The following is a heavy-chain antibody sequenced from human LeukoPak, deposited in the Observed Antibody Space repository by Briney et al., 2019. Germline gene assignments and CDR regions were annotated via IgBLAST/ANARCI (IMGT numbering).Heavy chain of an antibody. D-gene: IGHD1-1*01. V-gene: IGHV5-51*01. CDR2: IYPGDSDT. CDR1: GYPFTDYW. J-gene: IGHJ5*02. Sequence: GESLKISCKASGYPFTDYWIGWVRQMPGRGPEWMAIIYPGDSDTRYSPSFQGQVTIPADKSINTAYLQWSSLTASDTAMYYCAREHAKGYSWFDPWGQGTLVTVSS. CDR3: AREHAKGYSWFDP.